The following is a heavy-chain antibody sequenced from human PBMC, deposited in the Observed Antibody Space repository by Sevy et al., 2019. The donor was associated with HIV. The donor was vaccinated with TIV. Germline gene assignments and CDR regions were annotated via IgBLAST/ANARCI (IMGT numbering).Heavy chain of an antibody. D-gene: IGHD2-2*02. CDR3: ARATDPRYCSGTSCYTGALDL. CDR1: GFIFSNYN. V-gene: IGHV3-21*01. Sequence: GGSLRLSCAASGFIFSNYNMNWVRQAPGKGLEWVASISSGSSFTYYADSVKGRFAVSRDNSKNSLSLQMTSVRAADTAVYYCARATDPRYCSGTSCYTGALDLWGQGALVTVSS. J-gene: IGHJ4*02. CDR2: ISSGSSFT.